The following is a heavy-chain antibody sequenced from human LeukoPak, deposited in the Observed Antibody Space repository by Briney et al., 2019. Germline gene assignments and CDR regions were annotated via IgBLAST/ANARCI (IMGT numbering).Heavy chain of an antibody. D-gene: IGHD1-26*01. CDR1: GASISSYY. CDR2: IYISGSS. CDR3: ARGESVGSY. Sequence: SETLSLTCTVSGASISSYYWNWIRQPAGQGLEWIGRIYISGSSNYNPSLKSRVTMSVDSSKNQFSLKLSSVTSADTAIYYCARGESVGSYWGQGTLVTVSS. J-gene: IGHJ4*02. V-gene: IGHV4-4*07.